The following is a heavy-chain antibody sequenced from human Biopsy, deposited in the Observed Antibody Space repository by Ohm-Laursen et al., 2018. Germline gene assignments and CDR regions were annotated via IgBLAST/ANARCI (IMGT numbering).Heavy chain of an antibody. CDR1: GYSIIPSGPEN. J-gene: IGHJ2*01. Sequence: SETLSLTWTLSGYSIIPSGPENWSWIRQPPGQGLQYIGFIYSGGNTNYNPSLRSRVTMSVDTSKNQFSLRLNSVTAADTAVYYCARHAPSYSGSYWRYFDLWGRGTLVTVSS. V-gene: IGHV4-61*01. CDR3: ARHAPSYSGSYWRYFDL. D-gene: IGHD1-26*01. CDR2: IYSGGNT.